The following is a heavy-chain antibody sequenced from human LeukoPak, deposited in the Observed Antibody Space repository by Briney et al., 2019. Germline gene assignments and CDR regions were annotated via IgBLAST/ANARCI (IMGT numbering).Heavy chain of an antibody. CDR2: IYSGGST. CDR3: ARGAYGSGSYGDNWFDP. D-gene: IGHD3-10*01. Sequence: GGSLRLSCTASGLTVSSNYMNWVRQAPGKGLEWVSVIYSGGSTYYADSVKGRFTISRDDSKNTLYLQMNSLRAEDTAVYYCARGAYGSGSYGDNWFDPWGQGTLVTVSS. V-gene: IGHV3-66*01. J-gene: IGHJ5*02. CDR1: GLTVSSNY.